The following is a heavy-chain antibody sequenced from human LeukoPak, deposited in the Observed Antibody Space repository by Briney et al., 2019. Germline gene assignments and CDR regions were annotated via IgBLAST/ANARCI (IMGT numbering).Heavy chain of an antibody. CDR1: GFTFSSYG. V-gene: IGHV3-33*01. Sequence: GGSLRLSCAASGFTFSSYGMHWVRQAPGKGLEWVAVIWNDGSNKYYADSVKGRFTISRDNSKNTLYLQMNSLRAEDTAVYYCARDRDYGDFFDYWGQGTLVTVSS. J-gene: IGHJ4*02. CDR2: IWNDGSNK. CDR3: ARDRDYGDFFDY. D-gene: IGHD4-17*01.